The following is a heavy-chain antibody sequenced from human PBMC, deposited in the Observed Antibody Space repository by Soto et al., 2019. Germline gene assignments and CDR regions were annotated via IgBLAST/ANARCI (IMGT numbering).Heavy chain of an antibody. CDR1: GGTFSRYA. V-gene: IGHV1-69*13. Sequence: SVKVSCKASGGTFSRYAINWLRQAPGQGLEWMGGIIPVFGKANYAQKFQGRVTITADESTTTGYMELRSLTSEDTAVYYCARDGTLYDSSAYYYVYWGQGSLVTVS. CDR2: IIPVFGKA. J-gene: IGHJ4*02. CDR3: ARDGTLYDSSAYYYVY. D-gene: IGHD3-22*01.